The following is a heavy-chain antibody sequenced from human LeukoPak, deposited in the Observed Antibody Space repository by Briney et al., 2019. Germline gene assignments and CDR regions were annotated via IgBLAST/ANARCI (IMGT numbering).Heavy chain of an antibody. J-gene: IGHJ3*02. Sequence: GASVKVSCKASGYTFTSCGISWVRQAPGQGLEWMGWISAYNGNTNYAQKLQGRVTMTTDTSTSTAYMELRSLRSDDTAVYYCARDRYYDSSGYYRNDAFDIWGQGTMVTVSS. CDR1: GYTFTSCG. D-gene: IGHD3-22*01. CDR2: ISAYNGNT. CDR3: ARDRYYDSSGYYRNDAFDI. V-gene: IGHV1-18*01.